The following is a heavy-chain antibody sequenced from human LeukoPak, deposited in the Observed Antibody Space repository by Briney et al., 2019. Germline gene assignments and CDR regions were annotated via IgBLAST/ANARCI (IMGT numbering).Heavy chain of an antibody. V-gene: IGHV3-15*01. CDR1: GFTFCNAW. J-gene: IGHJ4*02. D-gene: IGHD2-2*01. CDR3: TTDKIVVPAAKFDY. CDR2: IKSKTDGGTT. Sequence: GGSLRLSCAASGFTFCNAWMSWVRQAPGKGLEWVGRIKSKTDGGTTDYAAPVKGRFTISRDDSKNTLYLQMNSLKTEDTAVYYCTTDKIVVPAAKFDYWGQGTLVTVSS.